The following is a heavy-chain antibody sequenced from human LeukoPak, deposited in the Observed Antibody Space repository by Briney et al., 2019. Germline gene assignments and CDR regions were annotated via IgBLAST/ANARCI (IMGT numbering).Heavy chain of an antibody. D-gene: IGHD3-10*01. Sequence: SETLSLTRTVSGGSISSYYWSWIRQPPGKGLEWIGYIYYSGSTNYNPSLKSRVTISVDTSKNQFSLKLSSVTAADTAVYYCAGGSAYDAFDIWGQGTMVTVSS. CDR1: GGSISSYY. CDR2: IYYSGST. CDR3: AGGSAYDAFDI. J-gene: IGHJ3*02. V-gene: IGHV4-59*01.